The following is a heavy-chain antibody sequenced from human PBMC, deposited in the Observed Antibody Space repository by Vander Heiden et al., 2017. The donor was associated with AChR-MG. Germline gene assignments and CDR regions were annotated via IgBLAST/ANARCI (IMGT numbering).Heavy chain of an antibody. CDR1: GYTLPELS. CDR3: ATGGQVVTPLGYYYYGMDV. Sequence: QVQLVQSGAEVKKPGASVKVSCKVSGYTLPELSMHWVRQAPGKGLEWMGGFDPEDGETIYAQKFQGRVTMTEDTSTDTAYMELSSLRSEDTAVYYCATGGQVVTPLGYYYYGMDVWGQGTTVTVSS. J-gene: IGHJ6*02. CDR2: FDPEDGET. V-gene: IGHV1-24*01. D-gene: IGHD2-15*01.